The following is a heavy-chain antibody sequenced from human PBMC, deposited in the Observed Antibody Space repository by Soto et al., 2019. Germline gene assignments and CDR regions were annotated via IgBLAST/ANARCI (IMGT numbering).Heavy chain of an antibody. D-gene: IGHD6-19*01. V-gene: IGHV3-23*01. CDR1: GFTFSTYA. CDR2: ISGSGDST. Sequence: EVQLLESGGGLVQPGGSLRLSCAASGFTFSTYAMNWVRQAPGKGLDWVSGISGSGDSTYYADSVKGRFTVSRDNSKNTLYLPMNSLRAEDTAVFYCAKERSSGWSFDYWGQGTLVTVSS. CDR3: AKERSSGWSFDY. J-gene: IGHJ4*02.